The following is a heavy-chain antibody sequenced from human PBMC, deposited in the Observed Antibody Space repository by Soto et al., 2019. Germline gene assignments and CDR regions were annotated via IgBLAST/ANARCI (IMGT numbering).Heavy chain of an antibody. CDR2: INWNGGST. CDR3: ARSHGDYASDY. Sequence: GGSLRLSCAASGFTFDDYGMSWVRQAPGKGLEWVSGINWNGGSTGYADSVKGRFTISRDNAKNSLYLQMNSLRAEDTALYHCARSHGDYASDYWGQGTLVTVSS. CDR1: GFTFDDYG. D-gene: IGHD4-17*01. V-gene: IGHV3-20*01. J-gene: IGHJ4*02.